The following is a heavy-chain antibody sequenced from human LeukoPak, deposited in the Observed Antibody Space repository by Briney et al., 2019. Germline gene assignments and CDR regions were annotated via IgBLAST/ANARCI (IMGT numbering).Heavy chain of an antibody. J-gene: IGHJ3*02. CDR3: ARDKYSRDAFDI. Sequence: SETLSLTCTVSGGSISSYYWSWIRQPPGKGLEWIGYIYYSGSTNYNPPLKSRVTISVDTSKNQFSLKLSSVTAADTAVYYCARDKYSRDAFDIWGQGTMVTVSS. CDR2: IYYSGST. V-gene: IGHV4-59*01. CDR1: GGSISSYY. D-gene: IGHD6-6*01.